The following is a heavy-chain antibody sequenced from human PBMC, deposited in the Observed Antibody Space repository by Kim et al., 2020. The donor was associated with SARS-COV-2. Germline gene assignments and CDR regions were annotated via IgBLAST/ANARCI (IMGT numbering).Heavy chain of an antibody. D-gene: IGHD3-10*01. CDR2: INAGNGNT. V-gene: IGHV1-3*01. Sequence: ASVKVSCKASGYTFTSYAMHWVRQAPGQRLEWMGWINAGNGNTKYSQKFQGRVTITRDTSASTAYMELSSLRSEDTAVYYCARAFTMVRGVLDYWGQGTLVTVSS. CDR3: ARAFTMVRGVLDY. CDR1: GYTFTSYA. J-gene: IGHJ4*02.